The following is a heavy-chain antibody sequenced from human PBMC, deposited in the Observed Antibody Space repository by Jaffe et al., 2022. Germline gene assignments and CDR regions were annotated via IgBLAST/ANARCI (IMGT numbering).Heavy chain of an antibody. CDR3: AREGDDYGDYVGVPPDY. J-gene: IGHJ4*02. CDR2: IYHSGST. Sequence: QVQLQESGPGLVKPSETLSLTCAVSGYSISSGYYWGWIRQPPGKGLEWIGSIYHSGSTYYNPSLKSRVTISVDTSKNQFSLKLSSVTAADTAVYYCAREGDDYGDYVGVPPDYWGQGTLVTVSS. V-gene: IGHV4-38-2*01. CDR1: GYSISSGYY. D-gene: IGHD4-17*01.